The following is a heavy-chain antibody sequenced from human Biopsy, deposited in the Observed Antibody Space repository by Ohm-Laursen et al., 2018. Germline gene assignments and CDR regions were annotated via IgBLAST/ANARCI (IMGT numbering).Heavy chain of an antibody. CDR3: AKRGVERGRPLAY. D-gene: IGHD1-1*01. Sequence: GYSVKVSCKASGGTFSSFGISWVRQAPGQGLEWMGEINSMFGTTNYAQTFQGRVTITADESTSTAYMEVSSLRSEDTAVYYCAKRGVERGRPLAYWGQGTLVTVSS. CDR2: INSMFGTT. J-gene: IGHJ4*02. CDR1: GGTFSSFG. V-gene: IGHV1-69*01.